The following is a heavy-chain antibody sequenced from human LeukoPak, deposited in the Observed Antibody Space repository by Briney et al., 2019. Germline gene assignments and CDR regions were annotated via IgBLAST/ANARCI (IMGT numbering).Heavy chain of an antibody. CDR2: INPNSGGT. D-gene: IGHD2-15*01. V-gene: IGHV1-2*02. Sequence: ASEKVSCKASGYTFTGYFMHWVRQAPGQGLEWMGWINPNSGGTNYAQKFQGRVTLTRDTSISTAYMELSRLRSDDAAVYYCAREEGIVVVVARSSAFDIWGQGTMVTVSS. CDR3: AREEGIVVVVARSSAFDI. CDR1: GYTFTGYF. J-gene: IGHJ3*02.